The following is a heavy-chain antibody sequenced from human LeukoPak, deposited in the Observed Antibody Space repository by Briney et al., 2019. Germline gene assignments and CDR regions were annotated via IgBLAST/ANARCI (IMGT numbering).Heavy chain of an antibody. J-gene: IGHJ4*02. D-gene: IGHD3-10*01. CDR2: ISSSGST. CDR1: GDSISSGDYY. Sequence: PSETLSLTCTVSGDSISSGDYYWSWIRQPAGKGLEWIGRISSSGSTNYNPSLKSRVTISVDTSKNQFSLKLSSVTAADTAVYYCARVQEVRGGIDYWGQGTLVTVSS. CDR3: ARVQEVRGGIDY. V-gene: IGHV4-61*02.